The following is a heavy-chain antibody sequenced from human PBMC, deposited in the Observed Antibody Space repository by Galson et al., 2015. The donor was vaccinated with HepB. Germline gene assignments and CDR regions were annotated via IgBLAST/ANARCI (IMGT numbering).Heavy chain of an antibody. CDR2: INPNSGGT. Sequence: SVKVSCKASGYTFSDYHMHWVRQAPAQGLEWMGWINPNSGGTNYAQNFQGRVTMTLDTSITTAYMELRRLRSDDTAVYYCARDDGSYFAGTFHYWGQGTLVTVSS. J-gene: IGHJ4*02. V-gene: IGHV1-2*02. D-gene: IGHD1-26*01. CDR3: ARDDGSYFAGTFHY. CDR1: GYTFSDYH.